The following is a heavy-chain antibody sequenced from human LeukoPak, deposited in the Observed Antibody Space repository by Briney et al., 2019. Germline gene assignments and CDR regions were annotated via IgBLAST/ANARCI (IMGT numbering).Heavy chain of an antibody. Sequence: ASVKVSCKTSGYTFTDYYMHWVRQAPGQGLEWMGWINPKSGGTNYAQKFQGRVTMTRDTSISTVYMELSSLRSDDTAVYYCARNGAAMVKWTILYYYMDVWGKGTTVTISS. CDR1: GYTFTDYY. CDR2: INPKSGGT. V-gene: IGHV1-2*02. J-gene: IGHJ6*03. D-gene: IGHD5-18*01. CDR3: ARNGAAMVKWTILYYYMDV.